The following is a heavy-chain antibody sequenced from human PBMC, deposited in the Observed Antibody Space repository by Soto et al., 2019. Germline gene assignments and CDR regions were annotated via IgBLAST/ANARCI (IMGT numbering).Heavy chain of an antibody. V-gene: IGHV3-23*01. J-gene: IGHJ4*02. D-gene: IGHD3-22*01. Sequence: GGSLRLSCAASGFTFSSYAMSWVRQAPGKGLEWVSAISGSGGSTYYADSVKGRFTISRDNSKNTLYLQMNSLRAEDTAVYYWAKVYGGNYDFDYWGQGTLVTVSS. CDR2: ISGSGGST. CDR3: AKVYGGNYDFDY. CDR1: GFTFSSYA.